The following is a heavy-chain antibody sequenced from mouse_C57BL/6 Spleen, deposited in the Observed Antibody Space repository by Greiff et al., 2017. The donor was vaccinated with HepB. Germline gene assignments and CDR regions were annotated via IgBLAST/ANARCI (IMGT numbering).Heavy chain of an antibody. Sequence: KLVESEGGLVQPGSSMKLSCTASGFTFSDYYMAWVRQVPEKGLEWVANINYDGSSTYYLDSLKSRFIISRDNAKNILYLQMSSLKSEDTATYDGASLYDGYYDYWGQGTTLTVSS. CDR2: INYDGSST. CDR3: ASLYDGYYDY. V-gene: IGHV5-16*01. J-gene: IGHJ2*01. CDR1: GFTFSDYY. D-gene: IGHD2-3*01.